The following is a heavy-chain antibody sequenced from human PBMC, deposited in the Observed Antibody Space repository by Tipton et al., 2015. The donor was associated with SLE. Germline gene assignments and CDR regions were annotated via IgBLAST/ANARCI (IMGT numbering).Heavy chain of an antibody. V-gene: IGHV4-59*01. J-gene: IGHJ3*02. Sequence: TLSLTCTVSGGSISSYYWSWIRQPPGKGLEWIGYIYYSGSTNYNPSLKSRVTISVDTSKNQFSLKLSSVTAADTAVYYCATAHYYDSSGYYQGDYDAFDIWGQGTMVTVSS. CDR1: GGSISSYY. CDR3: ATAHYYDSSGYYQGDYDAFDI. D-gene: IGHD3-22*01. CDR2: IYYSGST.